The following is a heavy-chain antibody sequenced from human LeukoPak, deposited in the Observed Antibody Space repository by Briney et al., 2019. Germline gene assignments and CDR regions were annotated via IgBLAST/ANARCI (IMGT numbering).Heavy chain of an antibody. CDR1: GGSFSDYN. V-gene: IGHV4-34*01. CDR3: ARQGNTTSLFHC. J-gene: IGHJ4*02. D-gene: IGHD1-14*01. CDR2: IYHSGST. Sequence: PSETLSLTCAVYGGSFSDYNWSWIRQPPGKGLEWIGEIYHSGSTKYNPSLKSRVTMSVDTSKNQFSLKLSSVTAADTAVYYCARQGNTTSLFHCWGQGTLVTVSS.